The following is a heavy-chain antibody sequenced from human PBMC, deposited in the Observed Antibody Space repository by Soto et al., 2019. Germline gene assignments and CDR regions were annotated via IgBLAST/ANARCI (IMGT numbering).Heavy chain of an antibody. J-gene: IGHJ4*02. V-gene: IGHV4-59*01. D-gene: IGHD6-19*01. Sequence: SETLSLTCTVSGGSISSYYWSWIRQPPGKGLEWIGYIYYSGSTNYNPSLKSRVTISVDTSRNQFSLKLSSVTAADTAVYYCARVTPFQYSSGWDLVDYWGQGTLVTVSS. CDR2: IYYSGST. CDR1: GGSISSYY. CDR3: ARVTPFQYSSGWDLVDY.